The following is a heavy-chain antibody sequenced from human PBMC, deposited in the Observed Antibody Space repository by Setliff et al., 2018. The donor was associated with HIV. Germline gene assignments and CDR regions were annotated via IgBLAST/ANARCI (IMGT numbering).Heavy chain of an antibody. CDR2: INPNSGGT. CDR3: ARDHVVCSGGTCRSEDPYYYYYMNL. Sequence: ASEKVSCKASGYSFTGYYMHWVRQAPGQGLEWMGWINPNSGGTQYAQKFQGRVTMTMDTSITTAYMELSSLNSDDTAVYFCARDHVVCSGGTCRSEDPYYYYYMNLWGEGTTVTVSS. V-gene: IGHV1-2*02. CDR1: GYSFTGYY. D-gene: IGHD2-15*01. J-gene: IGHJ6*03.